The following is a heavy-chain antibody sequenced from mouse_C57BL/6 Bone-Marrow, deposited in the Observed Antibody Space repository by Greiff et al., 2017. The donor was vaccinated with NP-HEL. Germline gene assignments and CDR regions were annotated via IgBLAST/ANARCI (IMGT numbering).Heavy chain of an antibody. V-gene: IGHV1-81*01. Sequence: VQLQQSGAELARPGASVKLSCKASGYTFTSYGISWVKQRTGQGLEWIGEIYPRSGNTYYNEKFKGKATLTADKSSSPAYMELSSLTSEDSAVYFCARWGYYGSSLAYWGQGTLVTVSA. CDR1: GYTFTSYG. D-gene: IGHD1-1*01. CDR3: ARWGYYGSSLAY. CDR2: IYPRSGNT. J-gene: IGHJ3*01.